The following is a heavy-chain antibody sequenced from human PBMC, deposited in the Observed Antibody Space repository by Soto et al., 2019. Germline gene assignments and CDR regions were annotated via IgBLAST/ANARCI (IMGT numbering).Heavy chain of an antibody. CDR3: ARRGLEYYYDSSGPSTPSY. D-gene: IGHD3-22*01. Sequence: ASVKVSCKASGYSFTNNDVSWVRQATGQGLEWMGWMNPGSGDTGYAQKFQGRVTMTGDISIATAYMELSSLRAEDTAVYYCARRGLEYYYDSSGPSTPSYWGQGTLVTVSS. CDR1: GYSFTNND. V-gene: IGHV1-8*01. CDR2: MNPGSGDT. J-gene: IGHJ4*02.